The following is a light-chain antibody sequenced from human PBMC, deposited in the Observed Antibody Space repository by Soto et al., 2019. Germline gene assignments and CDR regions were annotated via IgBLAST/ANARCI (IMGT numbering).Light chain of an antibody. Sequence: DIEWTQSPSFLSASVGDRVTITCRASQGVSTYLAWYQQKPGKAPKLLIFAASPLQSGVPSRFGGSGSGTDFTLTISSLQPEDFATYYCQQLNSYPLTFGGGTKVDIK. CDR2: AAS. CDR3: QQLNSYPLT. J-gene: IGKJ4*01. CDR1: QGVSTY. V-gene: IGKV1-9*01.